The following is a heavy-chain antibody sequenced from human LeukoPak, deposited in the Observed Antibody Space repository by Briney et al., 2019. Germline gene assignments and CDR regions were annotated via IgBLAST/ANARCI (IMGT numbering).Heavy chain of an antibody. CDR2: ISSSSGTT. Sequence: GGSLRLSCAASGFTFRSYSMNWVRQAPGMGLEWVSYISSSSGTTYHADSVEGRLTISRDDAKESLYLQMSSQRAEDTAVYYCARSHVYVWGSPEKTVSGFDLWGQGTMVTVSS. CDR1: GFTFRSYS. CDR3: ARSHVYVWGSPEKTVSGFDL. V-gene: IGHV3-48*01. D-gene: IGHD3-16*01. J-gene: IGHJ3*01.